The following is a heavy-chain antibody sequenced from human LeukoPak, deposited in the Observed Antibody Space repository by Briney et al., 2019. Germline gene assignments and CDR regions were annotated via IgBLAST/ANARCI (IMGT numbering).Heavy chain of an antibody. CDR3: ASPSSNDYV. J-gene: IGHJ4*01. V-gene: IGHV1-2*02. CDR1: GYTFTDYY. Sequence: GASVKVSCKASGYTFTDYYYIHWVRQAPGQGLEWMGWLNPKSGDTNYAQKFQGRVTVTRDTSISTAYMELSRLRSDDTAVYYWASPSSNDYVWGHATQVTVSS. CDR2: LNPKSGDT. D-gene: IGHD3-10*02.